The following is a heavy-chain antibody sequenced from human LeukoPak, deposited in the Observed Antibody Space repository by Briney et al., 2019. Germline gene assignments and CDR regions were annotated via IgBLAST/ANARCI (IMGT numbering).Heavy chain of an antibody. CDR1: GGSISSTSYY. CDR2: ISGGGETR. D-gene: IGHD6-25*01. V-gene: IGHV3-11*04. CDR3: ARDASGHDLPFDY. J-gene: IGHJ4*02. Sequence: LSLTCTVSGGSISSTSYYWGWIRQPPGKGLEWVSYISGGGETRYYADSVKGRFTISRDNGKNSLYLQMNSLRAEDTAVYYCARDASGHDLPFDYWGQGTLVTVSS.